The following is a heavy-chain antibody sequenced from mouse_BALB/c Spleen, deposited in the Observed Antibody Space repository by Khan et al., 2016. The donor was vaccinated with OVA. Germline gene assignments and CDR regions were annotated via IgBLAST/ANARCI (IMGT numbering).Heavy chain of an antibody. D-gene: IGHD2-10*02. V-gene: IGHV2-9*02. Sequence: QVQLKESGPGLVAPSQSLSITCTVSGFSLTSYGVHWVRQPPGKGLEWLGVIWSGGSTNYNSALMSRLSVSKDNSKSQVFLKMNSLQTDDTAMYYCARDRGYEFEYFDYWGQGTTLTVSS. J-gene: IGHJ2*01. CDR3: ARDRGYEFEYFDY. CDR2: IWSGGST. CDR1: GFSLTSYG.